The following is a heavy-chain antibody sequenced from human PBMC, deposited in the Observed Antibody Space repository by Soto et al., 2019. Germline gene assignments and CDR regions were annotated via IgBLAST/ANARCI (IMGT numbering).Heavy chain of an antibody. CDR2: ISDIGGGT. V-gene: IGHV3-23*01. CDR1: GFTFSTYA. D-gene: IGHD6-13*01. J-gene: IGHJ4*02. CDR3: AKVGSSWTEIDY. Sequence: EVQLFESGGGLVQPGGSLRLSCAASGFTFSTYAMSWVRQAPGKGLEWVSAISDIGGGTYYADSVKGRLTISRDNSKNTLYVQMNSLRAEDTAVYYCAKVGSSWTEIDYWGQGTLVTVSS.